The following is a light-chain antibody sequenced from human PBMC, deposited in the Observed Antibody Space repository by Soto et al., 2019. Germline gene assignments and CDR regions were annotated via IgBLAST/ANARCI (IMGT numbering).Light chain of an antibody. Sequence: DLQMTQSPSSLSASVADRVTITCRASQSISSYLNWYQQKPGKAPKLLIYAASSLQSGVPSRFSGSGSGTDFTLTISSLQPEDFATYYCQQSYSTPITFGQGTRLEIK. CDR3: QQSYSTPIT. V-gene: IGKV1-39*01. CDR2: AAS. J-gene: IGKJ5*01. CDR1: QSISSY.